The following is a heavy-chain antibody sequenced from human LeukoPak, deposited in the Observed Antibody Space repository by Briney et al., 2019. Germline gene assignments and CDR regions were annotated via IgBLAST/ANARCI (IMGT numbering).Heavy chain of an antibody. CDR1: GGTFSSYT. D-gene: IGHD1-1*01. CDR2: IIPILGIA. V-gene: IGHV1-69*02. J-gene: IGHJ5*02. Sequence: ASVKVSCKASGGTFSSYTISWVRQAPGQGLEWMGRIIPILGIANYAQKFQGRVTITADKSTSTAYMELSSLRSEDTAVYYCARVIKVQLETGWFDPWGQGTLVTVSS. CDR3: ARVIKVQLETGWFDP.